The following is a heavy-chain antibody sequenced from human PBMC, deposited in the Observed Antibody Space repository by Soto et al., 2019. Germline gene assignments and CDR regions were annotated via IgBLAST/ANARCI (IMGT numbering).Heavy chain of an antibody. CDR3: AKDRGYVNSPFDP. Sequence: PGGSLRLSCEASGLSFSTVGMHWVRQAPGKGLEWTGLISHDGNRQFYAESVKGRFSVSRDNSRKTVSLQMNGLRPEDTAIYYCAKDRGYVNSPFDPWGQGTLVTVSS. V-gene: IGHV3-30*18. CDR2: ISHDGNRQ. D-gene: IGHD6-25*01. J-gene: IGHJ5*02. CDR1: GLSFSTVG.